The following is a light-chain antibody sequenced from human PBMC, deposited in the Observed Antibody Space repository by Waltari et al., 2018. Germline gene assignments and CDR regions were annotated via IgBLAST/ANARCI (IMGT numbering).Light chain of an antibody. V-gene: IGLV2-14*03. Sequence: QSALTQPASVSGSPGQSITMSCTGTSSDVGGYNYVSWYQQHPGKAPTLRIYDVNYRPSGFSNRFSGSKSGNSASLTISELQAEDEADYYCTSYTSSGIWVFGGGTKLAVL. CDR1: SSDVGGYNY. J-gene: IGLJ3*02. CDR3: TSYTSSGIWV. CDR2: DVN.